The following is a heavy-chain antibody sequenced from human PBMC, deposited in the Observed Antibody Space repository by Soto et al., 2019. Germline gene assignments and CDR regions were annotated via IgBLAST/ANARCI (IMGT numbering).Heavy chain of an antibody. D-gene: IGHD3-9*01. J-gene: IGHJ4*02. V-gene: IGHV4-31*03. CDR2: IYYSGST. Sequence: KSSETLSLTCTVSGGSISSGGYYWSWIRQHPGKGLEWIGYIYYSGSTYYNPSLKSRVTISVDTSKNQFSLKLSSVTAADTAVYYCARSTDNYDILTGYYTRNFDYWGQGTLVTVSS. CDR1: GGSISSGGYY. CDR3: ARSTDNYDILTGYYTRNFDY.